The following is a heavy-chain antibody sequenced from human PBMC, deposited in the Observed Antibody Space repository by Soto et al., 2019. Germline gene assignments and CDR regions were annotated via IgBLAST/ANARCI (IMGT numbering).Heavy chain of an antibody. Sequence: SETLSLTCTVSGGSISDFYWSWIRQPPGKGLEWIGYIYYSGSTNYNPSLKSRVTISVDTSKNQFSLDLRSMSPADTAVYYCARVGGLAARTFDYWGPGTLVTVSS. CDR3: ARVGGLAARTFDY. J-gene: IGHJ4*02. D-gene: IGHD6-6*01. V-gene: IGHV4-59*01. CDR1: GGSISDFY. CDR2: IYYSGST.